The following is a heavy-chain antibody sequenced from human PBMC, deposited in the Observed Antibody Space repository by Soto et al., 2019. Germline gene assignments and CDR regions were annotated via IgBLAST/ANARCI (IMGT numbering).Heavy chain of an antibody. V-gene: IGHV5-51*01. J-gene: IGHJ4*02. CDR1: GYIFSIYW. Sequence: GESVKISCKGSGYIFSIYWIAWVRQMPGKGLEWMGTIYPGDSDTRYSPSFQGQVTISADTPTSTTYLQWSSLKASDNAIYYCTRLRGCTNGVCYTFDYWGQGTLVTVSS. CDR2: IYPGDSDT. D-gene: IGHD2-8*01. CDR3: TRLRGCTNGVCYTFDY.